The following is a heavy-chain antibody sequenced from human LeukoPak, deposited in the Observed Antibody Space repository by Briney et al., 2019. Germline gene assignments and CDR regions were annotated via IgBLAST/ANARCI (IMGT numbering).Heavy chain of an antibody. CDR1: GGSISSSSYY. J-gene: IGHJ6*02. D-gene: IGHD6-19*01. Sequence: SETLSLTCTVSGGSISSSSYYRGWIRQPPGKGLEWIGSIYYSGRTYYNPSLKSRVTISVDTSKNQFSLKLSSVTAADTAVYYCARLVVAMAGIGDYYHGMDVWGQGTTVTVSS. CDR2: IYYSGRT. V-gene: IGHV4-39*01. CDR3: ARLVVAMAGIGDYYHGMDV.